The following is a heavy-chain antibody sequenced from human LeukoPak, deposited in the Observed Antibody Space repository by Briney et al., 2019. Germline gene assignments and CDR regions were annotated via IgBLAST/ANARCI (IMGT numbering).Heavy chain of an antibody. D-gene: IGHD3-10*01. V-gene: IGHV3-53*01. J-gene: IGHJ4*02. CDR2: IYGVGST. CDR3: ARSTNYYASGSSKGPFDY. CDR1: GFSVSSNY. Sequence: PGGSLRLSCAASGFSVSSNYMSWVRQAPGKGLEWVSVIYGVGSTYYADSVKGRFTISRDNSKNTLYLQMNSLRAEDTAVYYCARSTNYYASGSSKGPFDYWGQGFLVTVSS.